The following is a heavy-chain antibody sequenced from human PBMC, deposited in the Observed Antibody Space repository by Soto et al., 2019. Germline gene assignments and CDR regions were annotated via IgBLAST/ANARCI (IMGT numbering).Heavy chain of an antibody. V-gene: IGHV1-3*01. CDR2: INAGNGNT. Sequence: QVQLVQSGAEVKKPGASVKVSCKASGYTFTSYAMHWVRQAPGQRLEWMGWINAGNGNTKYSQKFQGRVTITRDTSARTAYMELSSLRSEDTAVYYCARGGPLYDYIWGSYRYGMDYWGQGTLVTVSS. J-gene: IGHJ4*02. CDR3: ARGGPLYDYIWGSYRYGMDY. CDR1: GYTFTSYA. D-gene: IGHD3-16*02.